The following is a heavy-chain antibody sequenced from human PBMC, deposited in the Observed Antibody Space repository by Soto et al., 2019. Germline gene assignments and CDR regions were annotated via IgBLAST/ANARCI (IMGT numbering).Heavy chain of an antibody. J-gene: IGHJ4*02. CDR2: ISSSSSSI. CDR3: VRDRYRSGWCVDC. V-gene: IGHV3-48*02. CDR1: GFTFSTYG. Sequence: EVQLVESGGGLVQPGGSLRLSCAASGFTFSTYGMNWVREAPGKGLEWVSYISSSSSSIYYADSVKGRFTISRDNAKNSLYLQMNSLRDEDTAVYYCVRDRYRSGWCVDCWGQGTLVTVSS. D-gene: IGHD6-19*01.